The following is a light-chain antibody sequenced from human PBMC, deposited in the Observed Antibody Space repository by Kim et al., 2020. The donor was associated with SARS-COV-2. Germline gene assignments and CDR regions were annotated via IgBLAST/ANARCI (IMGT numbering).Light chain of an antibody. CDR3: QQTNSFPLT. J-gene: IGKJ4*01. Sequence: DIQMTQSPSSIYASVGDRVTITCRASQGLNNWLAWYQLKPGKAPKLLIYAASGLQVGVPSRFSGNGFGTHFTLTILSLQPEDFATYYCQQTNSFPLTFGGGTKVDIK. CDR2: AAS. CDR1: QGLNNW. V-gene: IGKV1-12*01.